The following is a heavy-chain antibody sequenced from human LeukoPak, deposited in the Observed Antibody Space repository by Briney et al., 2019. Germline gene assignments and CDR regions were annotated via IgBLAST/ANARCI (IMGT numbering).Heavy chain of an antibody. Sequence: SVKVSCKASGGTFSSYAISWVRQAPGQGLEWMGRIIPIFGTANYAQKFQGRVTITTDESTSTAYMELSSLRSEDTAVYYCARDQPLLDYYDSSGGMVDWGQGTLVTVAS. CDR3: ARDQPLLDYYDSSGGMVD. CDR2: IIPIFGTA. CDR1: GGTFSSYA. J-gene: IGHJ4*02. D-gene: IGHD3-22*01. V-gene: IGHV1-69*05.